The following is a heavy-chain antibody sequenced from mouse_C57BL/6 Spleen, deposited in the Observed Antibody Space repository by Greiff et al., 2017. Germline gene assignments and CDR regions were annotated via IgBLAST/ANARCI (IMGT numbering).Heavy chain of an antibody. CDR2: IDPETGGT. V-gene: IGHV1-15*01. D-gene: IGHD1-1*01. CDR1: GYTFTDYE. Sequence: LVESGAELVRPGASVTLSCKASGYTFTDYEMHWVKQTPVHGLEWIGAIDPETGGTAYNQKFKGKAILTADKSSSTAYLELRGLTSENSAVYYCTRAYGSSPAWFAYWGQGTLVTVSA. J-gene: IGHJ3*01. CDR3: TRAYGSSPAWFAY.